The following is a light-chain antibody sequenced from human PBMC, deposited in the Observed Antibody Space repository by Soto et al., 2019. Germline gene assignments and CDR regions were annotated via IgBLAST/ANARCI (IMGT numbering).Light chain of an antibody. Sequence: QSVLTQPASVSGPPGQSITISCTGTSSDVGAYNYVSRYQQHPGKAPKLMIYDVTNRPSGVSNRFSGSRSGYTASLTISGLQAEDEADYYCSSYTTSSTYVFGTGTKVTVL. CDR3: SSYTTSSTYV. CDR2: DVT. CDR1: SSDVGAYNY. V-gene: IGLV2-14*03. J-gene: IGLJ1*01.